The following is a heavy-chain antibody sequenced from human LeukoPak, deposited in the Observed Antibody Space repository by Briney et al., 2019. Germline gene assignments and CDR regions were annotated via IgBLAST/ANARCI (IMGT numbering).Heavy chain of an antibody. J-gene: IGHJ4*02. CDR1: GFTLSNFA. V-gene: IGHV3-23*01. CDR2: ISANGGDT. D-gene: IGHD1-26*01. CDR3: AKASGSGYGKDYFDY. Sequence: GGSLRLSCAASGFTLSNFAMGWVRQAPGKGLQWVSLISANGGDTYYADSVKGRFTISTDNSKNTLYLQMNSLRAEDTAVYYCAKASGSGYGKDYFDYWGQGTLVTVSS.